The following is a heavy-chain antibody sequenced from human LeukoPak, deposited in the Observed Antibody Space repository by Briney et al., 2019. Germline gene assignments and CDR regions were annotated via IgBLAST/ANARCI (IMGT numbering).Heavy chain of an antibody. CDR3: ARDIITMVRGVIITSHAFDI. V-gene: IGHV3-7*01. D-gene: IGHD3-10*01. CDR1: GFTFSSYW. J-gene: IGHJ3*02. CDR2: IKQDGSEK. Sequence: GGSLRLSCAASGFTFSSYWMGWVRQAPGKGLEWVANIKQDGSEKYYVDSVKGRFTISRDNAKNSLYLQMNSLRAEDTAVYYCARDIITMVRGVIITSHAFDIWGQGTMVTVSS.